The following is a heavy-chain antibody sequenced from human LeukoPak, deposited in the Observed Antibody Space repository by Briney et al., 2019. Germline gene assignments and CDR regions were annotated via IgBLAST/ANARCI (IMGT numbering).Heavy chain of an antibody. Sequence: PGGSLRLSCAASGFTFSNSSMNWVRQAPGKGLEWVSSISSSSSYIYYADSVKGRFTISRDNAKNSLFLQMNSLRAEDTAVYFCARATWDPNYYYYMDVWGKGTTVTISS. CDR1: GFTFSNSS. V-gene: IGHV3-21*01. D-gene: IGHD1-26*01. CDR2: ISSSSSYI. J-gene: IGHJ6*03. CDR3: ARATWDPNYYYYMDV.